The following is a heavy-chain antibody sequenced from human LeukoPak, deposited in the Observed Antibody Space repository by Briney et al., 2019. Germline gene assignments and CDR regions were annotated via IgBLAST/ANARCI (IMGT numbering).Heavy chain of an antibody. Sequence: GGSLRLSCTASGFTFSSYWMSWVRQAPGKGLEWVANIKQDGSEKYYVDSVKGRFTISRDNAKNSLYLQMNSLGAEDTAVYYCARTYGSGSYVGMDVWGQGTTVTVSS. J-gene: IGHJ6*02. CDR1: GFTFSSYW. CDR3: ARTYGSGSYVGMDV. V-gene: IGHV3-7*01. CDR2: IKQDGSEK. D-gene: IGHD3-10*01.